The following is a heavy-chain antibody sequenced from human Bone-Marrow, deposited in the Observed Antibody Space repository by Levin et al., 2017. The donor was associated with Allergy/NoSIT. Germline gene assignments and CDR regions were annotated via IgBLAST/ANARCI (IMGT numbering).Heavy chain of an antibody. D-gene: IGHD4-17*01. J-gene: IGHJ2*01. V-gene: IGHV1-2*02. CDR3: ARDPAVTRDGYFDL. CDR1: GFAFTDYY. Sequence: AASVKVSCKASGFAFTDYYMHWVRQAPGQGLEWLGWINPNNGATKYALKFQDRVTITRDTSISTAYMEFRRLRSDDTAVFYCARDPAVTRDGYFDLWGRGTLVSVSS. CDR2: INPNNGAT.